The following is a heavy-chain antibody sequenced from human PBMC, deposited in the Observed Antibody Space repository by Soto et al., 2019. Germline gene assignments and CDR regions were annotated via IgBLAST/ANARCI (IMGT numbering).Heavy chain of an antibody. V-gene: IGHV4-31*03. Sequence: SVTLSLTGTVSGGSISSGGYYWSWIRQHPGKGLEWIGYIYYSGSTYYNPSLKRRVTISVDTSKNQFSLKLSSVTAADTAVYYCASSLGDPPYDRSGYYGRHPHFDYCGQGTLGTVAS. CDR1: GGSISSGGYY. CDR2: IYYSGST. J-gene: IGHJ4*02. CDR3: ASSLGDPPYDRSGYYGRHPHFDY. D-gene: IGHD3-22*01.